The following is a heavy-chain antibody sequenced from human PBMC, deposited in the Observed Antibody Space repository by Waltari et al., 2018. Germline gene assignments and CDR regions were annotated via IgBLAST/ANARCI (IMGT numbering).Heavy chain of an antibody. CDR2: INPNSGGT. D-gene: IGHD6-13*01. Sequence: QVQLVQSGAEVKKPGASVKVSCKASGYTFTGYYMHWVRQAPGQGLEWMGRINPNSGGTNYAQKFQGSVTMTRDTSISTAYMELSRLRSDDTAVYYCARDLSRIAAAGRGPITPNYWGQGTLVTVSS. V-gene: IGHV1-2*06. J-gene: IGHJ4*02. CDR3: ARDLSRIAAAGRGPITPNY. CDR1: GYTFTGYY.